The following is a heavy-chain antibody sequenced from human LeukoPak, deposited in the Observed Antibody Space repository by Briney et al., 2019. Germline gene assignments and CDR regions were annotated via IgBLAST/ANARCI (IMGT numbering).Heavy chain of an antibody. D-gene: IGHD3-16*01. CDR3: ARDPDYRGSQPHGYFDY. V-gene: IGHV3-7*01. CDR2: IKRDGSDR. CDR1: RFTFSDDW. Sequence: GGSLRLSCAASRFTFSDDWMSWGRQAPGKGLEWVGYIKRDGSDRYYVDSVKGRFIISRDNATDSLYLQMNSLRAEDTAVYYCARDPDYRGSQPHGYFDYWGQGTLVTVSS. J-gene: IGHJ4*02.